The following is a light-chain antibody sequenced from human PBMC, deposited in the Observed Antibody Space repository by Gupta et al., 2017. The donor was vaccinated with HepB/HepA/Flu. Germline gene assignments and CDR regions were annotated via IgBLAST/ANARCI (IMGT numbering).Light chain of an antibody. CDR2: AAS. V-gene: IGKV1-39*01. CDR3: QQSYSTPPT. J-gene: IGKJ1*01. CDR1: QSISSY. Sequence: DLQMTQSPSSLSASVGDSVTITCRASQSISSYLNWYQQKPGKAPKLLIYAASSLQSGVPSRFSGSGSGTDFTLTMSRLQPEDFATYYCQQSYSTPPTFVQGTKVEIK.